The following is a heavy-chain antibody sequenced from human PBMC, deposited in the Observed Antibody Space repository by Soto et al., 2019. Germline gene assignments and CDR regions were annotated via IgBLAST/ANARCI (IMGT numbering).Heavy chain of an antibody. V-gene: IGHV4-59*01. CDR2: IYYSGST. Sequence: SETLSLTCTVSGGSISSYYWSWIRQPPGKGLEWIGYIYYSGSTNYNPSLKSRVTISVDTSKNQFSLKLSSVTAADTAVYYCARDRNDILTGYYTGGYYYMDVWGKGTTVTVSS. D-gene: IGHD3-9*01. CDR3: ARDRNDILTGYYTGGYYYMDV. CDR1: GGSISSYY. J-gene: IGHJ6*03.